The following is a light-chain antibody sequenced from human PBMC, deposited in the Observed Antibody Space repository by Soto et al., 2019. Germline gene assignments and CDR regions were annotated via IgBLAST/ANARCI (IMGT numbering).Light chain of an antibody. CDR2: GAS. V-gene: IGKV3-20*01. CDR1: QSVSSY. CDR3: QQYGSSPRT. Sequence: EIVLTQSPATLSLSPGNRATLSCRASQSVSSYLAWYQQKPGQAPRLLIYGASSRATGIPDRFSGSGSGTDFTLTISRLEPEDFAVYYCQQYGSSPRTFGQGTKLDIK. J-gene: IGKJ1*01.